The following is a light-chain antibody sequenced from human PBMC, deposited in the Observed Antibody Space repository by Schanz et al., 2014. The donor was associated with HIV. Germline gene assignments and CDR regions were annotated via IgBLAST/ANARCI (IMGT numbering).Light chain of an antibody. J-gene: IGLJ3*02. Sequence: QSALTQPASVSGSPGQSIAISCTGTNSDIGAYNYVSWYQQHPDKAPKLIIYDVNNRPSGVSNRFSGSKSGNTASLTISGLQAEDEADYYCCSCTNTNTWVFGGGTKVTVL. CDR1: NSDIGAYNY. V-gene: IGLV2-14*03. CDR3: CSCTNTNTWV. CDR2: DVN.